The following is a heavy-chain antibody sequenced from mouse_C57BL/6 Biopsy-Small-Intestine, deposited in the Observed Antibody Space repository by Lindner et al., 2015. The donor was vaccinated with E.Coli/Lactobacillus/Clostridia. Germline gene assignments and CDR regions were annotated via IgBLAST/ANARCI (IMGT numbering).Heavy chain of an antibody. Sequence: VQLQESGAELVRPGASVKLSCTASGFNIKDDYMHWVKQRPEQGLEWIGWIDPENGDTEYASKFQGKATITADTSSNTAYLQLSSLTSEDTAVYYCTSGALLSMDYWGSRNLSHRLL. CDR1: GFNIKDDY. CDR3: TSGALLSMDY. D-gene: IGHD2-10*01. V-gene: IGHV14-4*01. CDR2: IDPENGDT. J-gene: IGHJ4*01.